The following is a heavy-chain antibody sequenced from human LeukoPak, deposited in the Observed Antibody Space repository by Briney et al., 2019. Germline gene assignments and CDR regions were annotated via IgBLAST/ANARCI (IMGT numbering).Heavy chain of an antibody. CDR2: ISAYNGNT. CDR1: GYTFTSYG. CDR3: ARESLANPPGYDFDY. Sequence: ASVKVSCKASGYTFTSYGSSWVRQAPGQGLEWMGWISAYNGNTNYAQKLQGRVTMTTDTSTSTAYMELRSLRSDDTAVYYCARESLANPPGYDFDYWGQGTLVTVSS. V-gene: IGHV1-18*01. D-gene: IGHD6-13*01. J-gene: IGHJ4*02.